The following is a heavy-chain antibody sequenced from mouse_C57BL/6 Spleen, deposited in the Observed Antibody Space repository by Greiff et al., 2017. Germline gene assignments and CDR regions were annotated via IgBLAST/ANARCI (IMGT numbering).Heavy chain of an antibody. V-gene: IGHV1-26*01. CDR3: ARSSRYGTYFDY. J-gene: IGHJ2*01. Sequence: EVQLQQSGPELVKPGASVKISCKASGYTFTDYYMNWVKQSHGKSLEWIGDINPNNGGTSYNQKFKGKATLTVDKSSSTAYMELRSLTSEDSAVYYCARSSRYGTYFDYWGQGTTLTVSS. CDR1: GYTFTDYY. CDR2: INPNNGGT. D-gene: IGHD1-1*01.